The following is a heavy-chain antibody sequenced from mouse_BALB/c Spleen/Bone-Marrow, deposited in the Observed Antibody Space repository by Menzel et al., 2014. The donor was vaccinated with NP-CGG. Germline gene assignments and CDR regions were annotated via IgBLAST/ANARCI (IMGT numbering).Heavy chain of an antibody. Sequence: VKLMESGPGLVAPSQSLSITCTVSGFSLTNYGVHWVRQPPGKGLEWLGVTWAGGSTNYNSALMSRLSITKDNSKNQVFLKMNRLQTADTAMYYCARDGYYVVMDYWGQGTSVTVSS. V-gene: IGHV2-9*02. CDR1: GFSLTNYG. J-gene: IGHJ4*01. CDR3: ARDGYYVVMDY. D-gene: IGHD2-3*01. CDR2: TWAGGST.